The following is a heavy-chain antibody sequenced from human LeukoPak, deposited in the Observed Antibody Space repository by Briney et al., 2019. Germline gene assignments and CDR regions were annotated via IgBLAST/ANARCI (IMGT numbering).Heavy chain of an antibody. V-gene: IGHV5-51*01. Sequence: GESLKISCRGSGYSFTNYWIGWVRQMPGKGLEWMGIIYPGDSGTRYSPSFQGQVTISADKSISTAYLQWSSLKASDTAMYYCARWPTGSTNWFDPWGQGTLVTVSS. D-gene: IGHD4-17*01. CDR3: ARWPTGSTNWFDP. J-gene: IGHJ5*02. CDR1: GYSFTNYW. CDR2: IYPGDSGT.